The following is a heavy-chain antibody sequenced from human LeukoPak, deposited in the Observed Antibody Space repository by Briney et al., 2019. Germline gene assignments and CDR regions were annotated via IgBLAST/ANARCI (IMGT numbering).Heavy chain of an antibody. V-gene: IGHV1-69*05. CDR1: VGTFSSYA. D-gene: IGHD3-10*01. CDR2: IIPIFGTA. J-gene: IGHJ5*02. CDR3: HPTPGNWFDP. Sequence: ASVTVSFQATVGTFSSYAFRWVRQPPAQGLEWMGGIIPIFGTANYAHRFQGRLTITTDESTRKPYVGLSSLQSYYAAVYYFHPTPGNWFDPWGQGTLVIVSS.